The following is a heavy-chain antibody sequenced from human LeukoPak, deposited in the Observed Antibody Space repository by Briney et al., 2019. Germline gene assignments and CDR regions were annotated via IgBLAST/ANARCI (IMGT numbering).Heavy chain of an antibody. CDR3: AKHMVRGVSYPSPFDY. V-gene: IGHV3-23*01. J-gene: IGHJ4*02. D-gene: IGHD3-10*01. Sequence: GSLRLSCVASGFTFSTYSMTWVRRAPGKGLEWVSSISDTGGRTHYADSVKGRFTISRGNSKNTLYLQMSSLRAEDTALYYCAKHMVRGVSYPSPFDYWGQGTLVTVSS. CDR2: ISDTGGRT. CDR1: GFTFSTYS.